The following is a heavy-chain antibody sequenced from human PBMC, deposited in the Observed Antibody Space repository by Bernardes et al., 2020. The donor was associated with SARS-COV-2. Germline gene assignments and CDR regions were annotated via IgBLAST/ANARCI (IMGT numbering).Heavy chain of an antibody. Sequence: ASVKVSWKASGYTFTSYGIIWVRQAPGQGLEWMGWISAYNGNTNYAQKLQGRVTMTTDTSTSTAYMELRSLRSDDTAVYYCARATYYDILTGPELYYYYGMDVWGQGTTVTVSS. CDR3: ARATYYDILTGPELYYYYGMDV. CDR2: ISAYNGNT. D-gene: IGHD3-9*01. J-gene: IGHJ6*02. V-gene: IGHV1-18*01. CDR1: GYTFTSYG.